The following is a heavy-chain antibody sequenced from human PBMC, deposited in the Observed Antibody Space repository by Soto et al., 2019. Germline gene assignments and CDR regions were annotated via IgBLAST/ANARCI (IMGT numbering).Heavy chain of an antibody. V-gene: IGHV3-30*03. CDR1: GFTFSSYG. CDR3: ACPPGGRDGYNPDAFDI. Sequence: GGSLRLSCAASGFTFSSYGMHWVRQAPGKGLEWVAVISYDGSNKYYADSVKGRFTISRDNSKNTLYLQMNSLRAEDTAVYYCACPPGGRDGYNPDAFDIWGQGTMVTVSS. CDR2: ISYDGSNK. J-gene: IGHJ3*02. D-gene: IGHD5-12*01.